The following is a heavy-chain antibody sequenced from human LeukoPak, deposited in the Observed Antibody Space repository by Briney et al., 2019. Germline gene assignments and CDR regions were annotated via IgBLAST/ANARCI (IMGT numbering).Heavy chain of an antibody. CDR1: GGSISSSSYY. D-gene: IGHD5-12*01. CDR2: IYYSGST. CDR3: ARGNEVIVATIAATYYFDY. Sequence: SETLSLTCTVSGGSISSSSYYWGWIRQPPGKGLEWIGSIYYSGSTYYNPSLKSRVTISVDTSKNQFSLKLSSVTATDTAVYYCARGNEVIVATIAATYYFDYWGQGTLVTVSS. V-gene: IGHV4-39*07. J-gene: IGHJ4*02.